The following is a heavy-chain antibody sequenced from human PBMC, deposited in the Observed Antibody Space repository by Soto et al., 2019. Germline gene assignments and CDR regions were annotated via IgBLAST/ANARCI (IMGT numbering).Heavy chain of an antibody. D-gene: IGHD3-10*01. J-gene: IGHJ6*03. V-gene: IGHV3-23*01. CDR3: AKDPGGSGSLHYYMDV. Sequence: GGSLRLSCAASGFTFSSYAMSWVRQAPGKGLEWVSAISGSGGSTYYADSVKGRFTISRDNSKNTLYLQMNSLRAEDTAVYYCAKDPGGSGSLHYYMDVWGKGTTVTVSS. CDR2: ISGSGGST. CDR1: GFTFSSYA.